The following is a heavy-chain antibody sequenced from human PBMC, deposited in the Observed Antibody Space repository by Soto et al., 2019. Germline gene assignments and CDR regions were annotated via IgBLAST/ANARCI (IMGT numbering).Heavy chain of an antibody. D-gene: IGHD3-22*01. CDR3: ARGLRNYYDRSGLHY. Sequence: GSLRLSCAASGFTFSNYEMNWVRQAPGKGLEWVSYISYSGSTIYYADSVKGRFTISRDNSKNSLYLQMNGLRAEDTAVYYCARGLRNYYDRSGLHYWGQGTLVTV. J-gene: IGHJ4*02. CDR1: GFTFSNYE. V-gene: IGHV3-48*03. CDR2: ISYSGSTI.